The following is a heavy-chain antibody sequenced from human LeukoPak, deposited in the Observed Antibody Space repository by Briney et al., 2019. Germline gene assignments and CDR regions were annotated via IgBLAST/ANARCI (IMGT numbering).Heavy chain of an antibody. J-gene: IGHJ6*02. CDR3: ARAKSQQDSSGYPAKYYYYGMDV. D-gene: IGHD3-22*01. CDR2: IYYSGST. CDR1: GGSISSGGYY. Sequence: SETLSLTCTVPGGSISSGGYYWSWIRQHPGKGLEWIGYIYYSGSTYYNPSLKSRVTISVDTSKNQFSLKLSSVTAADTAVYYCARAKSQQDSSGYPAKYYYYGMDVWGQGTTVTVSS. V-gene: IGHV4-31*03.